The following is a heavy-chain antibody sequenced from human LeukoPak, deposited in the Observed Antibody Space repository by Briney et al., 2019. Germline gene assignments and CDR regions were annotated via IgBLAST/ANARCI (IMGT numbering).Heavy chain of an antibody. CDR3: ARDPGMATIDYYFDY. V-gene: IGHV3-66*01. Sequence: TGGSLRLSCAASGFTVSSNYMSWVREAPGKGLECVSVIYSGGSPYYADSVKGRFTISRDNSKNTLYLQMNSLRAEDTAVYYCARDPGMATIDYYFDYWGQGTLVTVSS. CDR2: IYSGGSP. CDR1: GFTVSSNY. J-gene: IGHJ4*02. D-gene: IGHD5-24*01.